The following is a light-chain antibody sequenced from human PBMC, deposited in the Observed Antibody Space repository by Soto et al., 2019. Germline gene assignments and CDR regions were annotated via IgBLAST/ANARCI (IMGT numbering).Light chain of an antibody. CDR1: QSVSSSY. CDR3: QQYGSSPRT. V-gene: IGKV3-20*01. CDR2: GAS. Sequence: EIVLTQSPGTLSLSPGERGTLSCRASQSVSSSYLAWCQQKPGQAPRLLVYGASSRATGIPDRFSGSGSGTDFTLTISRLEPEDFAVYYCQQYGSSPRTFGQGTKVDIK. J-gene: IGKJ1*01.